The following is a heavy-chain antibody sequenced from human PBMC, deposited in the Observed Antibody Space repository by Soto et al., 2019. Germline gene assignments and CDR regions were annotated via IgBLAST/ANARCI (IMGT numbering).Heavy chain of an antibody. V-gene: IGHV1-69*02. CDR3: ARSRDGYNYFPY. D-gene: IGHD5-12*01. CDR1: GGTFSSYT. J-gene: IGHJ4*02. Sequence: QVQLVQSGAEVKKPGSSVKVSCKASGGTFSSYTISWVRQAPGQGLEWMGRIIPILGIANYAQKFQGRVTITADKSTSTAYMELSSLRSEDTAVYYCARSRDGYNYFPYWGQGTLVTVSS. CDR2: IIPILGIA.